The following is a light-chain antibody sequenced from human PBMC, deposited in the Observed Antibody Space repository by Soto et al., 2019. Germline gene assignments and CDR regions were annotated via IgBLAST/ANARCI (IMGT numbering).Light chain of an antibody. Sequence: EIIFTQAPDTLSLCPGERATLSFRASQSVSISYLAWYQQKPGQAPRLLISDASTRATGIPARFSGSGSGTEFTLTVSSLQSEDFAVYYCQQYIKWPITFGQGTRLEI. V-gene: IGKV3-15*01. CDR3: QQYIKWPIT. CDR2: DAS. CDR1: QSVSISY. J-gene: IGKJ5*01.